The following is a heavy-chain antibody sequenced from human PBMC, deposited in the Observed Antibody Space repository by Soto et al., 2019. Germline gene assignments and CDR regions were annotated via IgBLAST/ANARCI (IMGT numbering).Heavy chain of an antibody. D-gene: IGHD4-17*01. Sequence: QVQLQESGPGLVKPSETLSLTCTVSGGSINSDLYYWSWIRQPPGKGLEWIGYIYYSGSTYYNPSLKSRVTISVDTSKNQFSLKLSSVTAADTAVYYCARDRDYGDSRGEFDFWGQGTLVTVSS. CDR1: GGSINSDLYY. V-gene: IGHV4-30-4*01. CDR2: IYYSGST. J-gene: IGHJ4*02. CDR3: ARDRDYGDSRGEFDF.